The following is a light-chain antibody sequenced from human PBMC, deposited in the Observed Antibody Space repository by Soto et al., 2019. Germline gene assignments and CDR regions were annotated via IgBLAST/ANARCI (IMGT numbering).Light chain of an antibody. CDR2: DAT. J-gene: IGLJ1*01. Sequence: SVLTQPASVSASPRESTSISGIGTYSDVGGYKHVSSYQQHPRKAPKLIIFDATNRPSGISKLFSCSKSCITPSLSIFPLQADDNFDYYCSSYTSSRTHDGFVTETKVTVL. CDR3: SSYTSSRTHDG. CDR1: YSDVGGYKH. V-gene: IGLV2-14*01.